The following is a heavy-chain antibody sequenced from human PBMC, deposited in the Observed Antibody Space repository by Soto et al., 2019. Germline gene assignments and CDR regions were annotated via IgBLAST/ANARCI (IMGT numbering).Heavy chain of an antibody. J-gene: IGHJ6*02. CDR2: IWYDGSNK. V-gene: IGHV3-30*02. CDR3: AKDRGGSYPEDYYYYGMDV. Sequence: GGSLRLSCAASGFTFSSYGMHWVRQAPGKGLEWVAVIWYDGSNKYYADSVKGRFTISRDNSKNTLYLQMNSLRADDTAVFFCAKDRGGSYPEDYYYYGMDVWGQGTPVTVSS. CDR1: GFTFSSYG. D-gene: IGHD1-26*01.